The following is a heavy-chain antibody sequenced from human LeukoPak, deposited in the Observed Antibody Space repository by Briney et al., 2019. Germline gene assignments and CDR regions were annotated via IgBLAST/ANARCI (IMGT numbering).Heavy chain of an antibody. V-gene: IGHV4-59*01. CDR3: ARDRYSSGGSYFDY. Sequence: SETLSLTCTVSGGSISSYYWSWIRQPPGKGLEWIGYIYYGGSTNYNPSLKSRVTIPVDTSKNQFSLKLSSVTAADTAVYYCARDRYSSGGSYFDYWGQGTLVTVSS. CDR2: IYYGGST. CDR1: GGSISSYY. J-gene: IGHJ4*02. D-gene: IGHD6-19*01.